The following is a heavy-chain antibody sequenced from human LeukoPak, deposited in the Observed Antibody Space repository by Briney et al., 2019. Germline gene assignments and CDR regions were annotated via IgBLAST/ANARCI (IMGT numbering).Heavy chain of an antibody. D-gene: IGHD3-10*01. V-gene: IGHV4-59*01. Sequence: SETLSLTCTVSGGPISSYYWSWIRQPPGKGLEGIGYIYYSGRTNYNPSLKSRVTISVDTSKNQFSLKLSSVTAADTAVYYCARSPLYYYGSGSYWAPFDYWGQGTLVTVSS. J-gene: IGHJ4*02. CDR3: ARSPLYYYGSGSYWAPFDY. CDR1: GGPISSYY. CDR2: IYYSGRT.